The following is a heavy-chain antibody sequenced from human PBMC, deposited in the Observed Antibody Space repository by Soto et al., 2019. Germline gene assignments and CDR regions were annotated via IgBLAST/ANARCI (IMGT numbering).Heavy chain of an antibody. Sequence: SEPLSLTFAVYVGSISGYYWSWICQPPWKGLEWIGEINHSGSTNYNPSLKSRVTISVDTSKNQFSVKLSSVTAADTAVYYCARGPYYYDSSGYPKDYFDYWGQGTLVTVSS. CDR3: ARGPYYYDSSGYPKDYFDY. D-gene: IGHD3-22*01. V-gene: IGHV4-34*01. J-gene: IGHJ4*02. CDR2: INHSGST. CDR1: VGSISGYY.